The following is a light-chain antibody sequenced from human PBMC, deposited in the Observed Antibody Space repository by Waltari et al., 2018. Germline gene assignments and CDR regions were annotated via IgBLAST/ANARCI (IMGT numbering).Light chain of an antibody. J-gene: IGLJ1*01. CDR1: TSDVGGSNY. V-gene: IGLV2-14*01. CDR2: EVS. Sequence: SALTQPASVSGSPGQSITISCTGTTSDVGGSNYVSWYQQDPGKAPKLIIFEVSNRPSGVSNRFSGSKSCNTASLTISGLQAEDDADYYCASFRSDSTYVFGTGTKVTVL. CDR3: ASFRSDSTYV.